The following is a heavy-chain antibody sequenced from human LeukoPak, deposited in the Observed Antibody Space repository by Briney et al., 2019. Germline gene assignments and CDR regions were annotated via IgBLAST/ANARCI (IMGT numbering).Heavy chain of an antibody. CDR1: GGSFSGYY. CDR3: ARHPRGYSFGSSAFDI. CDR2: IYYTEST. Sequence: PSETLSLTCAVYGGSFSGYYWSWIRQPPGKGLEWIGSIYYTESTYYNPSLKSRVTISVDTSKNQFSLKLTSVTAADTAVYYCARHPRGYSFGSSAFDIWGQGTMVTVSS. D-gene: IGHD5-18*01. V-gene: IGHV4-34*01. J-gene: IGHJ3*02.